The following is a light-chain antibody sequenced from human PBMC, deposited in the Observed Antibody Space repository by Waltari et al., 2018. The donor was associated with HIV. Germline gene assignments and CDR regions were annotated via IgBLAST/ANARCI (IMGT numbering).Light chain of an antibody. CDR1: RRDAGGYNY. CDR3: SSYTSSSTKV. J-gene: IGLJ1*01. Sequence: QSALTQPASVSGSPGQSLTISCTGTRRDAGGYNYVLWYPQPPGKAPKVMIYDVSKRPSGVSDRFSGSKSGNTAALTISGLQAEDEADYYCSSYTSSSTKVFGTGTKVTVL. V-gene: IGLV2-14*01. CDR2: DVS.